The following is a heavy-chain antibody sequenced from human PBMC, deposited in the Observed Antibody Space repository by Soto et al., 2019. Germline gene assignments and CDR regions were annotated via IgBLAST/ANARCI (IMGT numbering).Heavy chain of an antibody. CDR2: IYYSGST. V-gene: IGHV4-59*01. Sequence: SETLSLTCTVSGGSISSYYWSWIRQPPGKGLEWIGYIYYSGSTNYNPSLKSRVTISVDTSKNQFSLKLSSVTAADTAVYYCARVDIVFVDYYYYYMEVWGKGTTVTVSS. CDR3: ARVDIVFVDYYYYYMEV. J-gene: IGHJ6*03. D-gene: IGHD2-2*03. CDR1: GGSISSYY.